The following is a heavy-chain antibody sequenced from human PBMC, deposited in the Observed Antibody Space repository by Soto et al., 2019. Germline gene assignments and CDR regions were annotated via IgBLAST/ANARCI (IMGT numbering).Heavy chain of an antibody. CDR2: IYPGDSDT. V-gene: IGHV5-51*01. Sequence: HGESLKISCKGSGYSFTSYWIGWVRQMPGKGLEWMGIIYPGDSDTRYSPSFQGQVTISADKSISTAYLQWSSLKASDTAMYYCARQGYSSGWYPTGYYYYGMDVWGQGTTVTVSS. D-gene: IGHD6-19*01. J-gene: IGHJ6*02. CDR1: GYSFTSYW. CDR3: ARQGYSSGWYPTGYYYYGMDV.